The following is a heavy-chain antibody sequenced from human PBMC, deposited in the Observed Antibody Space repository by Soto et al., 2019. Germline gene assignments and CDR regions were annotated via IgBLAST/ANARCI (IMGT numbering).Heavy chain of an antibody. Sequence: SVKVSCKASGGTFSSYAISWVRQAPGQGLEWMGGIIPIFGTANYAQKFQGRVTITADKSMSTAYMELSSLRSEDTAVYYCARGPAVAAAEGKYYYCYGMDVWGQGTTVTVSS. V-gene: IGHV1-69*06. CDR1: GGTFSSYA. CDR3: ARGPAVAAAEGKYYYCYGMDV. J-gene: IGHJ6*02. CDR2: IIPIFGTA. D-gene: IGHD6-13*01.